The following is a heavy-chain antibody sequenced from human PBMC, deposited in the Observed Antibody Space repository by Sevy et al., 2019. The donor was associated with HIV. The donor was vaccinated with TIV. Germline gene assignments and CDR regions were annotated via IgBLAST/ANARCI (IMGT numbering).Heavy chain of an antibody. J-gene: IGHJ3*02. D-gene: IGHD3-22*01. Sequence: GGSLRLSCAASGFTFSNYAMSWVRQAPGKGLEWVSAISGRDGSTFYANSVKGRFTISRDNSKNTLYLQMNSLRAEDTAVYFCAKDITFIVGDAFDSWGQGTMVTVSS. CDR1: GFTFSNYA. V-gene: IGHV3-23*01. CDR3: AKDITFIVGDAFDS. CDR2: ISGRDGST.